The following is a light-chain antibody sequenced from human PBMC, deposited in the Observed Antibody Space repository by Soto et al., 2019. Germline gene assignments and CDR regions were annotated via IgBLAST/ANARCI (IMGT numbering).Light chain of an antibody. V-gene: IGKV3-20*01. Sequence: DIVLTQSPGTLSLSPGERATLSCRASQSVSSTYLAWYQQKPGQAPRLLIYGTSTSASGIPDRFSGSGSGTDFTLTITKVDPEDCAVYSSYHLVRSFGQGTKL. CDR1: QSVSSTY. CDR2: GTS. CDR3: YHLVRS. J-gene: IGKJ1*01.